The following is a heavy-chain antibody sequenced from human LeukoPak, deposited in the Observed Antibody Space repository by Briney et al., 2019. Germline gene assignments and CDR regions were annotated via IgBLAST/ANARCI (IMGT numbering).Heavy chain of an antibody. D-gene: IGHD4-17*01. Sequence: SETLSLTCTVSGYSISSGYYWGWIRQSPGKGLEWIGSIYHSGSTYYNPSLKSRVTISVDTSKNQFSLKLSSVTAADTAVYYCARVPYDYGDYYNWFDPWGQGTLVTVSS. CDR3: ARVPYDYGDYYNWFDP. CDR2: IYHSGST. CDR1: GYSISSGYY. V-gene: IGHV4-38-2*02. J-gene: IGHJ5*02.